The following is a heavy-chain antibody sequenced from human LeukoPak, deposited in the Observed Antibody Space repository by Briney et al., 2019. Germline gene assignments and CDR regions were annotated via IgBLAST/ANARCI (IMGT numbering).Heavy chain of an antibody. CDR2: ISGSGGTT. CDR1: GFTFSSYA. J-gene: IGHJ3*02. D-gene: IGHD2-15*01. CDR3: VGRCSGGSCLRDNRAFDI. Sequence: PGGSLRLSCAASGFTFSSYAMSWVRQAPGKGLEWVSAISGSGGTTYYADSVKGRFTISRDNSTNTLYLQMNSLRAEDPAVYYCVGRCSGGSCLRDNRAFDIWGQGTMVTVSS. V-gene: IGHV3-23*01.